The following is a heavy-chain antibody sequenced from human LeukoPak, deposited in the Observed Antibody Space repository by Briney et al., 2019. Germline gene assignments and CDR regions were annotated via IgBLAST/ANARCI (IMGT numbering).Heavy chain of an antibody. V-gene: IGHV4-59*01. CDR2: IYYSGSS. D-gene: IGHD3-22*01. Sequence: PSETLSLTCTVSGGSISSYYWSWIRQPPGKGLEWIGYIYYSGSSNYNPSLKSRVTISVDTSKNQFSLKLSSATAADTAVYYCARVPIYYYDSSPTGPLYYFDYWGQGTLVTVSS. CDR1: GGSISSYY. J-gene: IGHJ4*02. CDR3: ARVPIYYYDSSPTGPLYYFDY.